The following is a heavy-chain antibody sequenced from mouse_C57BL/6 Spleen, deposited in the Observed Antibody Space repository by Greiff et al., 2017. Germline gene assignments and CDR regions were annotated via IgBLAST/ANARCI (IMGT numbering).Heavy chain of an antibody. Sequence: DVKLQESGPVLVKPGASVKMSCKASGYTFTDYYMNWVKQSHGKSLEWIGVINPYNGGTSYNQKFKGKATLTVDKSSSTAYMELNSLTSEDSAVYYCARYTTEGYFDVWGTGTTVTVSS. CDR3: ARYTTEGYFDV. CDR2: INPYNGGT. D-gene: IGHD1-1*01. CDR1: GYTFTDYY. V-gene: IGHV1-19*01. J-gene: IGHJ1*03.